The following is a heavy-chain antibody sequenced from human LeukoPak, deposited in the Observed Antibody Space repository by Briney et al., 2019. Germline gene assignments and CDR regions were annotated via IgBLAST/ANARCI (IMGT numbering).Heavy chain of an antibody. CDR1: GFTVSSNY. D-gene: IGHD2-15*01. CDR3: VKEGIATAAYDY. V-gene: IGHV3-53*05. CDR2: IYSGGST. J-gene: IGHJ4*02. Sequence: GGSLRLSCAASGFTVSSNYMSWVRQAPGKGLEYVSVIYSGGSTYYADSVKGRFTISRDNSKNTLYLQMNSLRTEDTALYYCVKEGIATAAYDYWGQGTLVTVSS.